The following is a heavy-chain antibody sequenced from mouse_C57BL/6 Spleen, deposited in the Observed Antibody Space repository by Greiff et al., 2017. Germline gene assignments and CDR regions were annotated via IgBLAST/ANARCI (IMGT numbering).Heavy chain of an antibody. Sequence: EVQLVESGGGLVQPGGSMKLSCAASGFTFSDAWMDWVRQSPEKGLEWVAEIRNKANNHATYYAESVKGRFTISRDDSKSSVYLQMNSLRAEDTGIYYCTRRNYYGSSYDWYFDVWGTGTTVTVSS. D-gene: IGHD1-1*01. J-gene: IGHJ1*03. CDR2: IRNKANNHAT. V-gene: IGHV6-6*01. CDR3: TRRNYYGSSYDWYFDV. CDR1: GFTFSDAW.